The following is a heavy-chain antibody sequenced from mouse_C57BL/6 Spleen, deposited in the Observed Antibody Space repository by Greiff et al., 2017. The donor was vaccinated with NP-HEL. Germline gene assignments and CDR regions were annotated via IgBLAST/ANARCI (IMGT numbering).Heavy chain of an antibody. CDR3: ARDTTVVAGDWDYAMDY. V-gene: IGHV14-3*01. CDR1: GFNIKNTY. J-gene: IGHJ4*01. Sequence: EVQLQQSVAELVRPGASVKLSCTASGFNIKNTYMHWVKQRPEQGLEWIGRIDPANGNTKYAPKFQGKATITADTSSNTAYLQLSSLTSEDTAIYYCARDTTVVAGDWDYAMDYWGQGTSVTVSS. CDR2: IDPANGNT. D-gene: IGHD1-1*01.